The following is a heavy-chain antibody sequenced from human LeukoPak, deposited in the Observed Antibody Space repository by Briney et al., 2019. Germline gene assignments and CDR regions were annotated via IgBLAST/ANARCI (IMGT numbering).Heavy chain of an antibody. CDR1: GGSISSYY. D-gene: IGHD3-22*01. J-gene: IGHJ4*02. CDR2: IYYSGST. Sequence: SETLSLTCTVSGGSISSYYWSWIRQPPGKGLEWIGYIYYSGSTNYNPSLKSRVTISVDTSKNQFSLKLSSVTAADTAVYYCARANYYDSSGYYQYYFDYWGQGTLVTVFS. CDR3: ARANYYDSSGYYQYYFDY. V-gene: IGHV4-59*01.